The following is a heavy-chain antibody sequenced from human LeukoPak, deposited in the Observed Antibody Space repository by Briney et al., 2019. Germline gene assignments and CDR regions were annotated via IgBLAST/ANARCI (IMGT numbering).Heavy chain of an antibody. CDR1: GFTFSSYW. Sequence: PGGSLRLSCAASGFTFSSYWMHWVRQAPGKGLVWVSRINSDGSSTRYADSVKGRFTISRDNAKNTLYLQMNSLRAEDTALYYCARGSRGGYYGSSRYSFDYLGQGTLVTVSS. CDR2: INSDGSST. V-gene: IGHV3-74*01. D-gene: IGHD3-22*01. J-gene: IGHJ4*02. CDR3: ARGSRGGYYGSSRYSFDY.